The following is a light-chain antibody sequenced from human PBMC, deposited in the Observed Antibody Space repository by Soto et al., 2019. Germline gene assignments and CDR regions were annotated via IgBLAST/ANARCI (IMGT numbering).Light chain of an antibody. CDR2: DTS. CDR3: QQYNGWPIT. V-gene: IGKV3-15*01. CDR1: QSVTMK. J-gene: IGKJ5*01. Sequence: IVVTQSPATLSVSPRESATLSCRTSQSVTMKLAWYQQKPGRAPRLLIYDTSTRATDIPARFSGSGSGTEFTLTISRLQSEDFAVDYCQQYNGWPITFGQGTRLEIK.